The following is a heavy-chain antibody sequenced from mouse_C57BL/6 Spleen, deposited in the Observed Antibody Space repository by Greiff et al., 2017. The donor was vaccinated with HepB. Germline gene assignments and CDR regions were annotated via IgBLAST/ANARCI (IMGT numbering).Heavy chain of an antibody. V-gene: IGHV1-64*01. Sequence: QVQLQQPGAELVKPGASVKLSCKASGYTFTSYWMHWVKQRPGQGLEWIGMIHPNSGSTNYNEKFKSKATLTVDKSSSTAYMQLSSLTSEDSAVYYCARLTVVAGVDYWGQGTTLTVSS. J-gene: IGHJ2*01. D-gene: IGHD1-1*01. CDR2: IHPNSGST. CDR3: ARLTVVAGVDY. CDR1: GYTFTSYW.